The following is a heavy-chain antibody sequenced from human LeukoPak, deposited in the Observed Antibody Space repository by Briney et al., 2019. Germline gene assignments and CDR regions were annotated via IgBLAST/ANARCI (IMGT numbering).Heavy chain of an antibody. J-gene: IGHJ6*03. CDR1: GGSISSHY. D-gene: IGHD2-2*01. V-gene: IGHV4-4*07. Sequence: SETLSLTCTVSGGSISSHYWSWIRQPAGKGLEWIGRIYTSGGTNYNPSLKSRVTMSVDTSKNQFSLKLSSVTAADTAVYYCARFVEDIVVVPAAMNYYYYMDVWGKGTTVTVSS. CDR2: IYTSGGT. CDR3: ARFVEDIVVVPAAMNYYYYMDV.